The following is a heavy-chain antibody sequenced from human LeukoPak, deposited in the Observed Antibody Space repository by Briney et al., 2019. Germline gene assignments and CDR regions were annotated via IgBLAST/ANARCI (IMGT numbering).Heavy chain of an antibody. V-gene: IGHV3-15*07. CDR3: TTGPGYYYDSSGYFH. Sequence: GESLRLSCAASGFTFSNAWMNWVRQAPGKGLEWVGRIKSKTDGGTTDYAAPVKGRFTISRDDSKNTLYLQMNSLKTEDTAVYYCTTGPGYYYDSSGYFHWGQGTLVTVSS. CDR2: IKSKTDGGTT. CDR1: GFTFSNAW. J-gene: IGHJ4*02. D-gene: IGHD3-22*01.